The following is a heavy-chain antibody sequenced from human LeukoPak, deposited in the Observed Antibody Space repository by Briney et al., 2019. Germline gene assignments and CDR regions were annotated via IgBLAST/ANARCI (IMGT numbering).Heavy chain of an antibody. CDR2: IYYSGST. CDR1: GGSISSYY. CDR3: ARVNFDWSHYYYGLDV. J-gene: IGHJ6*04. Sequence: SETLSLTCTVSGGSISSYYWSWIRQPPGKGLEWIGYIYYSGSTNYNPSLKSRGTISVDTSKNQFSLKLSSVTAADTALYYCARVNFDWSHYYYGLDVWGKGTTVTVSS. D-gene: IGHD3-9*01. V-gene: IGHV4-59*01.